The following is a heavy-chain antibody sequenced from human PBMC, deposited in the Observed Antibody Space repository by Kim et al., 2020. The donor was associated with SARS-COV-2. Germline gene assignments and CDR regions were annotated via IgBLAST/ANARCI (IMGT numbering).Heavy chain of an antibody. V-gene: IGHV4-59*08. Sequence: SETLSLTCTVSGGSISSYYWSWIRQPPGKGLEWIGYIYYSGSTNYNPSLKSRVTISVDTSTNQFSLKLSSVTAADTAVYYCARLSCSSTSSYSFDPWGQGTLVTVSS. CDR2: IYYSGST. D-gene: IGHD2-2*01. CDR1: GGSISSYY. CDR3: ARLSCSSTSSYSFDP. J-gene: IGHJ5*01.